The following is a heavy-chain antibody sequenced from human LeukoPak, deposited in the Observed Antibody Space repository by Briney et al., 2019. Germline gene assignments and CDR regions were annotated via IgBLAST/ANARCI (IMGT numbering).Heavy chain of an antibody. J-gene: IGHJ4*02. D-gene: IGHD2-2*02. CDR3: VSYCSSTSCYNY. Sequence: GGSLRLSCAASGFTFSSYGMHWVRQAPGKGLEWVAFIRYDGSNKYYADSVKGRFTVSRDNSKNTLYLQMNSLRAEDTAVYYCVSYCSSTSCYNYWGQGTLVTVSS. CDR1: GFTFSSYG. CDR2: IRYDGSNK. V-gene: IGHV3-30*02.